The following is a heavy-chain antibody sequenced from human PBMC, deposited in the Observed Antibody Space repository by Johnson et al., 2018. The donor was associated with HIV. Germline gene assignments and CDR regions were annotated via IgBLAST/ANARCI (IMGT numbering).Heavy chain of an antibody. Sequence: QVKLVESGGGVVQPGRSLRLSCAASGFTFSSYAMHWVRQAPGKGLEWVAVISSDGSNEYYADSVRGRFTISRDSSKSALYLQMNSLRAEDTAVYYCARDRGTMIVVGSAFDIWGHGTRVTVSS. CDR1: GFTFSSYA. D-gene: IGHD3-22*01. CDR2: ISSDGSNE. V-gene: IGHV3-30*04. J-gene: IGHJ3*02. CDR3: ARDRGTMIVVGSAFDI.